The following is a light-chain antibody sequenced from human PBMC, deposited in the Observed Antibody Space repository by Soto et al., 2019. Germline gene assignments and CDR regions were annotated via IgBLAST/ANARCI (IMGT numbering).Light chain of an antibody. CDR1: QTVSNNY. V-gene: IGKV3-20*01. CDR3: QQYAGPPTT. CDR2: GAS. J-gene: IGKJ5*01. Sequence: EIVLTQSPGTLSLSPGDRATLSCRASQTVSNNYLAWCQQKPGQDPRVIMYGASRRATGIPDRFSGGGSGTDFTLTISRLEPEDFAVYFCQQYAGPPTTFGQGTRLEIK.